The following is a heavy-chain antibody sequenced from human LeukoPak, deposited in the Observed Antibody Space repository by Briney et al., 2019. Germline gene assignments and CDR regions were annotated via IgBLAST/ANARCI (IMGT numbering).Heavy chain of an antibody. CDR3: ARDRLDSYYYMDV. Sequence: SETLSLTCTVSDGSITSYYWTWVRQPPGKGQEWIGYIYYSGSTNYNPSLKSRVTISVDTSKNQFSLKLTSVSAADTAVYFCARDRLDSYYYMDVWGKGTTVSVSS. CDR1: DGSITSYY. V-gene: IGHV4-59*01. J-gene: IGHJ6*03. D-gene: IGHD3-22*01. CDR2: IYYSGST.